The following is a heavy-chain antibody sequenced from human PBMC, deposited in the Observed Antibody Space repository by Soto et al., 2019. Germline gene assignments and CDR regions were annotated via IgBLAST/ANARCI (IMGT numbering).Heavy chain of an antibody. CDR1: GFSLSTSGVG. V-gene: IGHV2-5*02. J-gene: IGHJ5*01. CDR3: AHRGGGTLGYFSGGSGYPIDLFDS. CDR2: IYWDDDK. D-gene: IGHD2-15*01. Sequence: SGRTLVNPTQTLTLTCTVSGFSLSTSGVGVGWIRQPPGKALEWLALIYWDDDKRYSPSLKSRLTITKDTSKNQVVLTMTNMDPVDTATYYCAHRGGGTLGYFSGGSGYPIDLFDSCGQGSLVTGSS.